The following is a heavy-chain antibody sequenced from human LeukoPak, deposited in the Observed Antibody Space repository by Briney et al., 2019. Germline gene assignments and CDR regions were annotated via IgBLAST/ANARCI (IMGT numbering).Heavy chain of an antibody. D-gene: IGHD2-2*01. V-gene: IGHV4-34*01. CDR2: INHSGST. CDR1: GGSFSGYY. CDR3: ARGSNRCNLDP. J-gene: IGHJ5*02. Sequence: PSETLSLTCAVHGGSFSGYYWSWIRQPPGKGLEWIGEINHSGSTNYNPFLKSRVTISVDTSQSQFSLKLRSVTAADTAVYYCARGSNRCNLDPWGQGTLVTVSS.